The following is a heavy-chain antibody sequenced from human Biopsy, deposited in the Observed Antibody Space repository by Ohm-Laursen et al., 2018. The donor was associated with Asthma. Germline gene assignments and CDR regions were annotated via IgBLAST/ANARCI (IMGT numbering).Heavy chain of an antibody. CDR2: ISWNSATV. Sequence: SLRLSCAASGFTFDNYVMTWVRQAPGKGLEWVSGISWNSATVAYADSVKGRFTISRDNAKNSLYLQMNSLRLDDTALYYCAKAFLGGVSVANYFDSWGQGTLVTVSS. CDR1: GFTFDNYV. J-gene: IGHJ4*02. CDR3: AKAFLGGVSVANYFDS. D-gene: IGHD6-19*01. V-gene: IGHV3-9*01.